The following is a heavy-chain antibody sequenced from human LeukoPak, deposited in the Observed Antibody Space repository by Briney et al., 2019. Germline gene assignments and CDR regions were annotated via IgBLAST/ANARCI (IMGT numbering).Heavy chain of an antibody. Sequence: SETLSLTCAVSGGSISSGYWWSWVRQPPGKGLEWIGEIHHGGSTNYNPSLKSRVTVSVDNSKNQFSLKLSSVTAADTAVYYCARDGMYGPRAFDIWAKGQWSPSLQ. D-gene: IGHD4-17*01. CDR2: IHHGGST. CDR3: ARDGMYGPRAFDI. CDR1: GGSISSGYW. V-gene: IGHV4-4*02. J-gene: IGHJ3*02.